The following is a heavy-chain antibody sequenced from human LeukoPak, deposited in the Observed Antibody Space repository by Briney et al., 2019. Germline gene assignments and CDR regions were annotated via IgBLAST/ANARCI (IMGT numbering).Heavy chain of an antibody. J-gene: IGHJ4*02. V-gene: IGHV4-38-2*02. Sequence: SETLSLTCTVSGYSISSGYYWGWIRQPPGKGLEWIGSIYHSGSTYYNPSLKSRVTISVDTSKNQFSLKLSSVTAADTAVYYRARGESSDYWGQGTLVTVSS. CDR3: ARGESSDY. CDR2: IYHSGST. CDR1: GYSISSGYY.